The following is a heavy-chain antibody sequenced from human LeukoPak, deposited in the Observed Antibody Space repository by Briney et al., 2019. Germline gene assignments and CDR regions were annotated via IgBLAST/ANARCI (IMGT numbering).Heavy chain of an antibody. CDR1: GYTFTDYY. V-gene: IGHV1-2*02. Sequence: GASVKVSCKASGYTFTDYYMNWVRQAPGQGLEWMGWINPNDGDTDYAQKFRGRITMTRDTSISTAYMELSRVRSDDTAVYYCASMYRWFGGPRPDFDYWGQGTLVTVSS. J-gene: IGHJ4*02. D-gene: IGHD3-10*01. CDR2: INPNDGDT. CDR3: ASMYRWFGGPRPDFDY.